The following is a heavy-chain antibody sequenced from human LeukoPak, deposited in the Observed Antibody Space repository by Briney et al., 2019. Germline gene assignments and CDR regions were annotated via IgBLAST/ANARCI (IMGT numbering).Heavy chain of an antibody. CDR3: ASSTRYYDSCGYEAQPFDY. V-gene: IGHV1-2*02. CDR1: GYTFTGYY. D-gene: IGHD3-22*01. CDR2: INPNSGGT. Sequence: ASVKVSCKASGYTFTGYYMHWVRQAPGQGLEWMGWINPNSGGTNYAQKFQGRVTMTRDTSISTAYMELSRLRSDDTAVYYCASSTRYYDSCGYEAQPFDYWGQGTLVTVSS. J-gene: IGHJ4*02.